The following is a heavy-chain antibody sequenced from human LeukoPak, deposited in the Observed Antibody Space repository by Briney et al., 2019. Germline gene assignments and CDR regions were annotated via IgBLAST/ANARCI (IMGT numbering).Heavy chain of an antibody. CDR3: ARQGGPMTVVVKVASDI. J-gene: IGHJ3*02. CDR2: INPKGGGT. D-gene: IGHD3-22*01. V-gene: IGHV1-2*02. CDR1: GYTFTDYY. Sequence: ASVKVSCKASGYTFTDYYMHWVRQAPGQGLEWMGWINPKGGGTNHAQRFQGRVTMTRDTSISTAYMELSSLGSDDTAVYYCARQGGPMTVVVKVASDIWGQGTMVTVSS.